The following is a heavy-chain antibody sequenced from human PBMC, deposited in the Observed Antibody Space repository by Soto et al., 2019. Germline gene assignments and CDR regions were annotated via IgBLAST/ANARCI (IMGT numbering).Heavy chain of an antibody. V-gene: IGHV1-69*13. D-gene: IGHD4-4*01. CDR1: GGTFSSYA. Sequence: ASVKVSCKASGGTFSSYAISGVRQAPGQGLEWMGGIIPIFGTANYAQKFQGRVTITADESTSTAYMELSSLRSEDTAVYYCARGGPDYSNYVNWGQGTLVTVCS. CDR2: IIPIFGTA. CDR3: ARGGPDYSNYVN. J-gene: IGHJ1*01.